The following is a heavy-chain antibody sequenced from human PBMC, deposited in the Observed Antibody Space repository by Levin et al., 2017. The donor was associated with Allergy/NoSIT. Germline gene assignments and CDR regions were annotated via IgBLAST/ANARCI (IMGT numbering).Heavy chain of an antibody. Sequence: GASVKVSCKTSGFTFTSYGITWVRQAPGQGLEWMGYINTYNGRANYAQRFQGRVTMTTDTPTTTAYMQLRRLTSDDTATYFCARAGSSSWSTLFDPWGQGTLVIVS. V-gene: IGHV1-18*01. J-gene: IGHJ5*02. CDR3: ARAGSSSWSTLFDP. D-gene: IGHD6-13*01. CDR2: INTYNGRA. CDR1: GFTFTSYG.